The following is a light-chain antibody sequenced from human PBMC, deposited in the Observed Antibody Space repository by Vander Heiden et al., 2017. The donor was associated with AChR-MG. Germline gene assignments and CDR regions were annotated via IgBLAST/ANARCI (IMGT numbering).Light chain of an antibody. V-gene: IGLV3-19*01. CDR1: SLRSYY. CDR2: GKN. CDR3: NSRDSSGNHNVV. J-gene: IGLJ1*01. Sequence: SSELTQDPAVSVALGQTVRITCQGDSLRSYYASWYQQKPGQAPVLVIYGKNNRPSGIPDRFSGSSSGNTASLTITGAQAEDEADYYCNSRDSSGNHNVVFGTGTKVTVL.